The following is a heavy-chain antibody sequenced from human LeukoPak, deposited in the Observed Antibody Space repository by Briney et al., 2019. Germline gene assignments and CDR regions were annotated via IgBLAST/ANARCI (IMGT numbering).Heavy chain of an antibody. D-gene: IGHD3-10*01. V-gene: IGHV1-69*05. Sequence: GASVKVSCKASGYTFTDYYLHWVRQAPGQGLEWMGGIIPIFGTANYAQKFQGRVTITTDKSTSTAYMELSSLRSEDTAVYYCASGTHYYGSGSYTLDYWGQGTLVTVSS. CDR2: IIPIFGTA. J-gene: IGHJ4*02. CDR1: GYTFTDYY. CDR3: ASGTHYYGSGSYTLDY.